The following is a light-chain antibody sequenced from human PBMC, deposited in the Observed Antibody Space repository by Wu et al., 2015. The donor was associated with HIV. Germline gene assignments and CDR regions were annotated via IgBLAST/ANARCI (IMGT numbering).Light chain of an antibody. J-gene: IGKJ2*03. CDR3: LQDDNYPYS. CDR2: AAS. Sequence: AIQMTQSPSSLSASVGDRVTITCRASQGIRNDLGWYQQKPGKAPKLLIYAASILQSGVPSRFRGSGSGTDFTLTINSLQPEDFATYYCLQDDNYPYSFGQGTKLEI. V-gene: IGKV1-6*01. CDR1: QGIRND.